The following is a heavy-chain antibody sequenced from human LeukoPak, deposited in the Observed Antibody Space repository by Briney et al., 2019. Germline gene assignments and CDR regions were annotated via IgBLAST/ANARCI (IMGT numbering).Heavy chain of an antibody. CDR2: FDPEDGET. J-gene: IGHJ4*02. CDR1: GYTLTELS. Sequence: ASVKVSCKVSGYTLTELSMHWVRQAPGNGLEWMGGFDPEDGETIYAQKFQGRVTMTEDTSTDTAHMELSSLRSEDTAVYYCATSSSVYYDSSGYYTPFDYWGQGTLVTVSS. CDR3: ATSSSVYYDSSGYYTPFDY. D-gene: IGHD3-22*01. V-gene: IGHV1-24*01.